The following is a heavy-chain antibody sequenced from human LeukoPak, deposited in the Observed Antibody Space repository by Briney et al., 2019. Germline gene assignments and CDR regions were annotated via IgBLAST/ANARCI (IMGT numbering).Heavy chain of an antibody. J-gene: IGHJ4*02. CDR2: ISSSGSTI. CDR3: ARDLDCSSTSCTGSFGY. CDR1: GFTFSDYY. V-gene: IGHV3-11*04. Sequence: PGGSLRLSCAASGFTFSDYYMSWIRQAPGKGLEWVSYISSSGSTIYYADSVKGRFTISRDNAKNSLYLQMNSLRAEDTAVYYCARDLDCSSTSCTGSFGYWGQGTLVTVSS. D-gene: IGHD2-2*01.